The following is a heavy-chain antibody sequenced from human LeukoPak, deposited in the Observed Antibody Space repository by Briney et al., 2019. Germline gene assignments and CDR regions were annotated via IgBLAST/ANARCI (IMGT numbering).Heavy chain of an antibody. CDR2: MSSSGSTI. D-gene: IGHD6-25*01. CDR3: ARDPSLRRDRAANFDY. Sequence: GGSLRLSCAASGFTFSDYYMSWIRQAPGKGLEWVSYMSSSGSTINHADSVKGRFTISRDNAKNSLYLQMNSLRAEDTAVYYCARDPSLRRDRAANFDYWGQGTLVTVSS. J-gene: IGHJ4*02. V-gene: IGHV3-11*01. CDR1: GFTFSDYY.